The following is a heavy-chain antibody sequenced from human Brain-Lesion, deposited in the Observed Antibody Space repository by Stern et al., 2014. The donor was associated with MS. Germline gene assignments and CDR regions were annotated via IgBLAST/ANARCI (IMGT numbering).Heavy chain of an antibody. CDR2: ITPFTGNT. CDR1: GNTFTNRY. Sequence: QMQLVQSGAEVKKTGSSVKVSCQASGNTFTNRYLHWVRQAPGQALEWMGWITPFTGNTNYAQNFRDRVTITMDRSMSTAFMALSSLRSDDTAIYFCAEGGSYGFVYWGQGTLVTVSS. D-gene: IGHD4-17*01. V-gene: IGHV1-45*02. J-gene: IGHJ4*02. CDR3: AEGGSYGFVY.